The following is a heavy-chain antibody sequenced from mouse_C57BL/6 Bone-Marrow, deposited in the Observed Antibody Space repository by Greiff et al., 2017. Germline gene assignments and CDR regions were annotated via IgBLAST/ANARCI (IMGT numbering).Heavy chain of an antibody. V-gene: IGHV1-58*01. CDR1: GYTFTSYG. J-gene: IGHJ3*01. CDR3: ARSSFDYYGSSFWFAY. Sequence: DVKLQESGAELVRPGSSVKMSCKTSGYTFTSYGINWVKQRPGQGLEWIGYIYIGNGYTEYNEKFKGKATLTSDTSSSTAYMQLSSLTSEDSAIYFCARSSFDYYGSSFWFAYWGQGTLVTVSA. D-gene: IGHD1-1*01. CDR2: IYIGNGYT.